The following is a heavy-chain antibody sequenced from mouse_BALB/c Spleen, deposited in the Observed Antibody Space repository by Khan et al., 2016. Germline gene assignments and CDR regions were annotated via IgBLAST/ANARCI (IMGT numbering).Heavy chain of an antibody. CDR3: TTVVDY. V-gene: IGHV6-6*02. J-gene: IGHJ2*01. Sequence: EVKLEESGGGLVQPGGSMKLSCVASGFTFSNFWMNWVRQSPEKGLEWVAEIRLKSNNYATHFAESVKGRFTISRDDSKSSVYLQMNNLRGEDSGIYYWTTVVDYWGQGTTLTVSS. CDR2: IRLKSNNYAT. CDR1: GFTFSNFW.